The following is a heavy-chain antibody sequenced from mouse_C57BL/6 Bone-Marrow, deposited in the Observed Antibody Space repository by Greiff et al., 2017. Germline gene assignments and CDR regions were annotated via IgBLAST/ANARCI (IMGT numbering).Heavy chain of an antibody. CDR1: GFTFSSYA. D-gene: IGHD1-1*01. J-gene: IGHJ1*03. Sequence: DVKLVESGGGLVKPGGSLKLSCAASGFTFSSYAMSWVRQTPEKRLEWVATISDGGSYTYYPDNVKGRFTISRDNAKNNLYLQMSHLKSEDTAMYYCARDHYYSSSDWYFDVWGTGTTVTVSS. V-gene: IGHV5-4*01. CDR3: ARDHYYSSSDWYFDV. CDR2: ISDGGSYT.